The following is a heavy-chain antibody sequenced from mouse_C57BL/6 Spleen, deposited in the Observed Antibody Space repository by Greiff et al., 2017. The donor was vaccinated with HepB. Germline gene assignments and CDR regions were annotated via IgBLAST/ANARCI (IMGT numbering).Heavy chain of an antibody. CDR1: GYTFTSYW. Sequence: QVQLQQPGAELVKPGASVKLSCKASGYTFTSYWMHWVKQRPGQGLEWIGMIHPNSGSTNYNEKFKSKATLTVDKSSSTAYMQLSSLTSEDSAVYYCARSFYDYDGHWYFDVWGTGTTVTVSS. V-gene: IGHV1-64*01. D-gene: IGHD2-4*01. J-gene: IGHJ1*03. CDR2: IHPNSGST. CDR3: ARSFYDYDGHWYFDV.